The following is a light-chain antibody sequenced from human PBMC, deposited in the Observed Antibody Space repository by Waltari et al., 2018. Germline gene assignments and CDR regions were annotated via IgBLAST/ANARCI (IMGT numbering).Light chain of an antibody. V-gene: IGLV2-23*02. Sequence: QSALTQPASVSGSPGQSITLSCSGTSSDVGSYNLVSWYQHHPGKAPKLIIFEVSKRPSGVSNRVSASKSGNTASLTVSGLQAEDEADYYCCSYGSSSSWVFGGGTKLTVL. CDR3: CSYGSSSSWV. CDR1: SSDVGSYNL. J-gene: IGLJ3*02. CDR2: EVS.